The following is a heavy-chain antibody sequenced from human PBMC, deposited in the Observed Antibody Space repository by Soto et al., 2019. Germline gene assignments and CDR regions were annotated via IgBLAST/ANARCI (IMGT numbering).Heavy chain of an antibody. CDR3: TRDPTLEPGIAVAEAFDC. D-gene: IGHD6-19*01. Sequence: GGSLRLSCAASGFTFGDYTMSWFRQAPGKGLEWVCFIRSRAYGGTTEYAASVKGRFTISRDDSKSIAYLQMNSLKTEDTAVYYCTRDPTLEPGIAVAEAFDCWGQGTLVTVSS. CDR2: IRSRAYGGTT. CDR1: GFTFGDYT. J-gene: IGHJ4*02. V-gene: IGHV3-49*03.